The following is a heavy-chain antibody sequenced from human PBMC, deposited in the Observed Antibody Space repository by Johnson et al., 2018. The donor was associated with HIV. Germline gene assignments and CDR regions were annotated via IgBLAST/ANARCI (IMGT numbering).Heavy chain of an antibody. CDR2: ISYDGSNK. CDR1: GFTFSSYA. J-gene: IGHJ3*02. V-gene: IGHV3-30-3*01. Sequence: QVQLVESGGGVVQPGRSLRLSCAASGFTFSSYAMHWVRQAPGKGLEWVAVISYDGSNKYYADSVKGRFTISRDNSKNTLYLQMNSLRAEDTAVYYCAREIYRPRPSSSWYVGAFDIWGQGTMVTVSS. D-gene: IGHD6-13*01. CDR3: AREIYRPRPSSSWYVGAFDI.